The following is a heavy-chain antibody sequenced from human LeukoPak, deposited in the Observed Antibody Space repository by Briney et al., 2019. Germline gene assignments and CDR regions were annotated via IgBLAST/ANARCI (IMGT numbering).Heavy chain of an antibody. CDR1: GFTFSSYS. Sequence: GSLRLSCAASGFTFSSYSMNWVRQAPGKGLEWVSAISGSGGSTYYADSAKGRFTISRDNSKNTLYLQMNSLRAEDTAVYYCAKPLYGDYHHDAFGIWGQGTMVTVSS. J-gene: IGHJ3*02. D-gene: IGHD4-17*01. CDR2: ISGSGGST. CDR3: AKPLYGDYHHDAFGI. V-gene: IGHV3-23*01.